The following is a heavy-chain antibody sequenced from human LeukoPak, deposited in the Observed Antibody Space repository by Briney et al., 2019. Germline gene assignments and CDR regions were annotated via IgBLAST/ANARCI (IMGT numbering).Heavy chain of an antibody. CDR3: AREGSTYYDILTGYFHFDY. D-gene: IGHD3-9*01. CDR2: ISYDGGNK. Sequence: GRSLRLSCAASGFTFSSYALHWVRQAPGKGLEWVAVISYDGGNKYYADSVKGQFTISRDNSKNTLYLQMNSLRAEDTAVYYCAREGSTYYDILTGYFHFDYWGQGALVTVSS. V-gene: IGHV3-30*04. J-gene: IGHJ4*02. CDR1: GFTFSSYA.